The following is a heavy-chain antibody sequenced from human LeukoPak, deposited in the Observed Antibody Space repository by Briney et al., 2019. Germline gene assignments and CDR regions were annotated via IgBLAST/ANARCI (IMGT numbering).Heavy chain of an antibody. V-gene: IGHV1-2*02. D-gene: IGHD3-16*01. CDR1: GYTFTGYY. Sequence: ASVKVSCKASGYTFTGYYMHWVRQAPGQGLEWMGWINPNSGGTNYAQKFQGRVTMTRDTSISTAYMELSRLRSDDTVVYYCARAPPRDDYIWGSYNFDYWGQGTLVTVSS. CDR2: INPNSGGT. CDR3: ARAPPRDDYIWGSYNFDY. J-gene: IGHJ4*02.